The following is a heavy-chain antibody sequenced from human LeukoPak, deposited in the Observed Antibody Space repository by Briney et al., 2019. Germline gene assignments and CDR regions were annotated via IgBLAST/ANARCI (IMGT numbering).Heavy chain of an antibody. J-gene: IGHJ4*02. CDR1: GGSISSYY. V-gene: IGHV4-59*01. D-gene: IGHD1-1*01. CDR2: IYYSGNT. CDR3: ARVGTVRPGPFCFDY. Sequence: KPSETLSLTCTVSGGSISSYYWSWIRQPPGKGLEWVAYIYYSGNTNYNPSLKSRVTISVDTSKNQFSLKLSSVTAADTAVYYCARVGTVRPGPFCFDYWGQGTLVTVSS.